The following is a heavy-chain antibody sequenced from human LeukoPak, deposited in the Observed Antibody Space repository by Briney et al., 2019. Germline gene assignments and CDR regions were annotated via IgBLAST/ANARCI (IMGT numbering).Heavy chain of an antibody. CDR3: ARGSRAVAGTRVMCYFDY. D-gene: IGHD6-19*01. J-gene: IGHJ4*02. CDR1: GYTFTSYY. V-gene: IGHV1-46*01. CDR2: INPSGGST. Sequence: GASVKVSCKASGYTFTSYYMHWVRQAPGRGLEWMGIINPSGGSTSYAQKFQGRVTMTRDTSTSTVYMELSSLRSEDTAVYYCARGSRAVAGTRVMCYFDYWGQGTLVTVSS.